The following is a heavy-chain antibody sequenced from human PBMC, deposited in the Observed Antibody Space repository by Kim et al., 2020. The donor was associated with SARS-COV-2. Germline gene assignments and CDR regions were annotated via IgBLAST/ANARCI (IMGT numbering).Heavy chain of an antibody. CDR1: GGTFSSYA. Sequence: SVKVSCKASGGTFSSYAISWVRQAPGQGLEWMGGIIPIFGTANYAQKFQGRVTITADESTSTAYMELSSLRSEDTAVYYCARGRYYGSGSPDSLATYYFDYWGQGTLVTVSS. CDR3: ARGRYYGSGSPDSLATYYFDY. CDR2: IIPIFGTA. J-gene: IGHJ4*02. V-gene: IGHV1-69*13. D-gene: IGHD3-10*01.